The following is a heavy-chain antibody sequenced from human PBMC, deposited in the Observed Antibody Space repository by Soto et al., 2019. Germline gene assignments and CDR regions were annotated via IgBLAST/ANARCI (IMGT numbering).Heavy chain of an antibody. Sequence: QIALQESGPTVVNPTQTLTLTCTFSGFSLTTTGVGVGWIRHAPGKALEWLAMVYWNDERRYSPSLKSRLTITQDTSKNQVVLTMTYMDPVDTATYFCVHYDSSGYFSHFDSWGQGTLVTVSS. CDR2: VYWNDER. J-gene: IGHJ4*02. CDR1: GFSLTTTGVG. D-gene: IGHD3-22*01. V-gene: IGHV2-5*01. CDR3: VHYDSSGYFSHFDS.